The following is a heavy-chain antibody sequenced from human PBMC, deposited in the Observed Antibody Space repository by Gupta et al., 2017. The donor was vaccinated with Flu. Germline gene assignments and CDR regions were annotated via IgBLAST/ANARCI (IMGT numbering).Heavy chain of an antibody. Sequence: GDEVKKPGASVKASCKGSGYTFTKYGIIWARQAPGQGLEWIGWISAYSGDTRYAQKFQGRVTMTTETSTSTAYMDLKSLTSDDTAKYYCARDPSTNTMPGTGFDPWGLGTRVIVS. CDR2: ISAYSGDT. D-gene: IGHD6-13*01. J-gene: IGHJ5*01. V-gene: IGHV1-18*01. CDR3: ARDPSTNTMPGTGFDP. CDR1: GYTFTKYG.